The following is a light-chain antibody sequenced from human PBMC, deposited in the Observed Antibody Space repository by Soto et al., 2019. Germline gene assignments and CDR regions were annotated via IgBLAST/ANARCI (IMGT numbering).Light chain of an antibody. Sequence: DIVLTQSPGTLSLSPGETATLSCRASQTVNSDYLARFQQRPGQAPRLLIFATSRRATDIPDRFSGSGSGTDFTLAIRRLEPEDFAVYYCHQFGYSPRTFGQGTKVDI. CDR2: ATS. CDR1: QTVNSDY. V-gene: IGKV3-20*01. CDR3: HQFGYSPRT. J-gene: IGKJ1*01.